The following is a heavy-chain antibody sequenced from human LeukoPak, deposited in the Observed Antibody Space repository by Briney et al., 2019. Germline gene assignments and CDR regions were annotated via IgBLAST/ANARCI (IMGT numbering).Heavy chain of an antibody. V-gene: IGHV4-39*01. Sequence: SEILSLTCTVSGGSISSSSYYWGWIRQPPGKGLEWIGSIYYSGSTYYNPSLKSRVTISVDTSKNQFSLKLSSVTAADTAVYYCASGGGYSYGYLGYWGQGTLVTVSS. CDR3: ASGGGYSYGYLGY. CDR2: IYYSGST. D-gene: IGHD5-18*01. J-gene: IGHJ4*02. CDR1: GGSISSSSYY.